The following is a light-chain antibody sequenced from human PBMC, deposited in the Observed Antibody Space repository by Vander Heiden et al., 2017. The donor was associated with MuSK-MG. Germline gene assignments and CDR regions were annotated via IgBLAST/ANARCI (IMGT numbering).Light chain of an antibody. J-gene: IGLJ3*02. CDR1: TSNIASNA. V-gene: IGLV1-44*01. Sequence: VLIQPPSTSGTPGQRVTISCSGGTSNIASNAVNWSQPPPGPAPKLLIYINNLRPSGVPDRLSASKSGTSASLASSGRQSEDEADYYCAAWDDTLNGSLFGGGTKLTVL. CDR2: INN. CDR3: AAWDDTLNGSL.